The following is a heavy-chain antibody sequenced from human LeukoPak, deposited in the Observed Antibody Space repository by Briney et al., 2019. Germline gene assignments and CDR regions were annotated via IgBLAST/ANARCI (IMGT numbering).Heavy chain of an antibody. CDR2: IWYDGSNK. Sequence: TGGSLRLSCAASGFTFSSYGMHWVRQAPGKGLEWVAVIWYDGSNKYYADSVKGRFTISRDNSKNTLYLQMNSLRAEDTAVYYCARAPYDSSSYFYWYFDLWGRGTLVTVSS. CDR1: GFTFSSYG. CDR3: ARAPYDSSSYFYWYFDL. D-gene: IGHD3-22*01. V-gene: IGHV3-33*01. J-gene: IGHJ2*01.